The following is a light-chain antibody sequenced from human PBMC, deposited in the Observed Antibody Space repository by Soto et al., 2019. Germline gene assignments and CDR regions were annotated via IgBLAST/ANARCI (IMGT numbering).Light chain of an antibody. J-gene: IGKJ1*01. CDR3: QQHDSFSVWK. Sequence: DIQITQSPCTLSASVVDRVTITFLASQGISGWLAWYQQKAGKAPRLLIFDASSLMSGVPSRFSGSGYGTEFTLTINRLQPDDSATYYCQQHDSFSVWKFGQGTKVDIK. V-gene: IGKV1-5*01. CDR1: QGISGW. CDR2: DAS.